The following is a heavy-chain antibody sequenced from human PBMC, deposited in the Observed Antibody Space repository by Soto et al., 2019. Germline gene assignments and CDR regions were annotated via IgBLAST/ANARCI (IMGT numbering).Heavy chain of an antibody. CDR2: INPSGGRT. V-gene: IGHV1-46*01. D-gene: IGHD3-3*01. CDR3: ARDFTPSYYDFWSGYPGY. J-gene: IGHJ4*02. CDR1: GYTFTSYF. Sequence: ASVKVSCKASGYTFTSYFLHWVRQAPGQGLEWMGIINPSGGRTSYSQKFQGRLTMTRDTSTSIVYMELSSLRSEDTAIYYCARDFTPSYYDFWSGYPGYWGQGTRVTFSS.